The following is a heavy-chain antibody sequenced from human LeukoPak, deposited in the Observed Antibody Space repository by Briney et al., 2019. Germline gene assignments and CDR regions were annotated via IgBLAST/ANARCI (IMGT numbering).Heavy chain of an antibody. D-gene: IGHD3-22*01. Sequence: GGSLRLSCAASGFTFNSYAMSWVRQAPGKGLEWVSAISGSGGSTYYADSVKGRFTISRDNSKNTLYLQMNSLRAEDTAVYYCAKADDYYDSSGYDYWGQGTLVTVSS. CDR3: AKADDYYDSSGYDY. CDR1: GFTFNSYA. CDR2: ISGSGGST. J-gene: IGHJ4*02. V-gene: IGHV3-23*01.